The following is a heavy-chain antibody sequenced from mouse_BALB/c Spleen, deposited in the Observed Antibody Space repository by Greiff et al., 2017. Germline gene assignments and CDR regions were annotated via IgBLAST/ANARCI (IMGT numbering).Heavy chain of an antibody. V-gene: IGHV6-6*02. J-gene: IGHJ3*01. Sequence: EVKLVESGGGLVQPGGSMKLSCVASGFTFSNYWMNWVRQSPEKGLEWVAEIRLKSNNYATHYAESVKGRFTISRDDSKSSVYLQMNNLRAEDTGIYYCTSSSTMITTWFAYWGQGTLVTVSA. CDR3: TSSSTMITTWFAY. D-gene: IGHD2-4*01. CDR1: GFTFSNYW. CDR2: IRLKSNNYAT.